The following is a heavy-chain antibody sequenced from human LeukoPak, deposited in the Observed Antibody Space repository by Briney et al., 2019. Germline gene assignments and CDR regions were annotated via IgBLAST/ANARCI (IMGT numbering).Heavy chain of an antibody. CDR1: GFTFSSYE. CDR2: IGSGGTAK. D-gene: IGHD4-23*01. V-gene: IGHV3-48*03. J-gene: IGHJ3*02. CDR3: AKISYAGLHI. Sequence: GGSLRLSCAASGFTFSSYEMHWVRQPPGQGLEGVLNIGSGGTAKYYADPVKGRFTISRDTAKNSLYLQMNSLRAEDTAVYYCAKISYAGLHIWGQGAMVTVSS.